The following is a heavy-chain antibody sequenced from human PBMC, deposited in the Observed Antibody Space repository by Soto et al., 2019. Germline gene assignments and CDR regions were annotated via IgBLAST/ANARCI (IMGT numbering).Heavy chain of an antibody. CDR1: GCTCISVG. D-gene: IGHD6-6*01. CDR3: ARDRHSTSCGDFDF. CDR2: IHYDGSNK. J-gene: IGHJ4*02. Sequence: VGSMRLSWKASGCTCISVGMHCILQAPGKGLEWVALIHYDGSNKYYGDSVKGRFAISRDNSKNTLYLHMNGLRVEDTAVYYCARDRHSTSCGDFDFWGQGTLVTVSS. V-gene: IGHV3-30*02.